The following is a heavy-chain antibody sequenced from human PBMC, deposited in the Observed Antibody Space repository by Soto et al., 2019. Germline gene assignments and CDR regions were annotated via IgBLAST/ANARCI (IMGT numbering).Heavy chain of an antibody. CDR2: IYYSGST. Sequence: PSETLSLTCTVSGGSISSYYWSWIRQPPGKGLEWIGYIYYSGSTNYNPSLKSRVTISVDTSKNQFSLKLSSVTAADTAVYYCARRDRYCSGGSCFPGAFDIWGQGTMVNVSS. D-gene: IGHD2-15*01. V-gene: IGHV4-59*08. CDR1: GGSISSYY. J-gene: IGHJ3*02. CDR3: ARRDRYCSGGSCFPGAFDI.